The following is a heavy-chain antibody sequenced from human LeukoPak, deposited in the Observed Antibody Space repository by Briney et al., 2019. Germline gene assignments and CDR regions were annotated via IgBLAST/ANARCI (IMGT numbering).Heavy chain of an antibody. Sequence: ASVKVSCKASGYTFTSYDINWVRQATGQGLEWMGCMNPNSGNTGYAQKFQGRVTITRNTSISTAYMELSSLRSEDTAVYYCARGLWVHFWSSYYANWFDPWGQGTLVTVSS. J-gene: IGHJ5*02. CDR1: GYTFTSYD. CDR3: ARGLWVHFWSSYYANWFDP. CDR2: MNPNSGNT. D-gene: IGHD3-3*02. V-gene: IGHV1-8*03.